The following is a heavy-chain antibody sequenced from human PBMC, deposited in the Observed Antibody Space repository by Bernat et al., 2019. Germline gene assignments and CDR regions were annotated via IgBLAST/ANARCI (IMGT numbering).Heavy chain of an antibody. CDR1: GGSFSGYY. CDR2: INHSGST. CDR3: AGGKGVVTAI. J-gene: IGHJ4*02. Sequence: QVQLQQWGAGLLKPSETLSLTCAVYGGSFSGYYWTWIRQPPGKGLEWIGEINHSGSTNYNPSLKSRVTISVDTSENQFSLKLSSVTAADTAVYYCAGGKGVVTAIWGQGTLVTVSS. D-gene: IGHD2-21*02. V-gene: IGHV4-34*01.